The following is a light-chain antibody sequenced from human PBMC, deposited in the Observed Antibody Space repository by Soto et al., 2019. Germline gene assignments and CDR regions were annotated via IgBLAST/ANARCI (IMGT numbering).Light chain of an antibody. CDR3: QQYHNWPS. J-gene: IGKJ1*01. CDR1: QSVSSY. CDR2: DAS. Sequence: EIVLTQSPGTLSLSAGERATLSCRASQSVSSYLAWYQQKPGQAPRLLIYDASNRATGIPARFSGSGSGTEFTLTISSLQSEDFAVYYCQQYHNWPSFGQGTKVDI. V-gene: IGKV3D-15*01.